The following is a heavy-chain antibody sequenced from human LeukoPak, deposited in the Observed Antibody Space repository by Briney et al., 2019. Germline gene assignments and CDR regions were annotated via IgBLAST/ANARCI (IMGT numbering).Heavy chain of an antibody. CDR2: IIPILSIA. J-gene: IGHJ3*02. CDR3: ARDSTEWLGAAFDI. D-gene: IGHD3-10*01. V-gene: IGHV1-69*04. CDR1: GGTFSSYA. Sequence: SVKVSCKASGGTFSSYAISWVRQAPGQGLEWMGRIIPILSIANYAQKFQGRVTITADKSTSTAYMELSSLRSEDTAVYYCARDSTEWLGAAFDIWGQGTMVTVSS.